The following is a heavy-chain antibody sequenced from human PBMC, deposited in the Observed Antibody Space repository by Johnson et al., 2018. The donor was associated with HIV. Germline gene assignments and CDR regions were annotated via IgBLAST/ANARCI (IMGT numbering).Heavy chain of an antibody. V-gene: IGHV3-66*02. CDR3: AKDRGWAFDI. CDR1: GFTFDDYG. Sequence: MLLVESGGGVVRPGGSLRLSCAASGFTFDDYGMSWVRQAPGKGLEWVSVIYSGGSTYYADSVKGRFTISRDNSKNTLYLQMNSLRAEDTAVYYCAKDRGWAFDIWGQGTMVTVSS. J-gene: IGHJ3*02. CDR2: IYSGGST. D-gene: IGHD3-10*01.